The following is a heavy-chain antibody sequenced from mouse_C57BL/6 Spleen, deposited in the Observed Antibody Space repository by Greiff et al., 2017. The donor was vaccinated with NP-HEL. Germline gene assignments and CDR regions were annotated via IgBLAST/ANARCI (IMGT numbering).Heavy chain of an antibody. CDR1: GYTFTSYW. Sequence: VQLQQSGTVLARPGASVKMSCKTSGYTFTSYWMHWVKQRPGQGLEWIGAIYPGNSDTSYNQKFKGKAKLTAVTSASTAYMELSSLTNEASAVYYCAGTYYGSSYEGHFDYWGQGTTLTVSS. CDR3: AGTYYGSSYEGHFDY. D-gene: IGHD1-1*01. CDR2: IYPGNSDT. V-gene: IGHV1-5*01. J-gene: IGHJ2*01.